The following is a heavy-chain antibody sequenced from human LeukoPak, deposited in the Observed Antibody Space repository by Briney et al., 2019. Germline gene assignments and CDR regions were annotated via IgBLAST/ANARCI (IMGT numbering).Heavy chain of an antibody. D-gene: IGHD3-3*01. Sequence: GGSLRLSCAASGFFFSDYGINWARQAQGKGLEWISYISSGSSDIFYADSVKGRFTISRDNAKNSLFLQMSRLRGEDTAVYYCASGYDFSSGSKRGFDNWGQGTLVTVSS. J-gene: IGHJ4*02. CDR1: GFFFSDYG. V-gene: IGHV3-48*01. CDR3: ASGYDFSSGSKRGFDN. CDR2: ISSGSSDI.